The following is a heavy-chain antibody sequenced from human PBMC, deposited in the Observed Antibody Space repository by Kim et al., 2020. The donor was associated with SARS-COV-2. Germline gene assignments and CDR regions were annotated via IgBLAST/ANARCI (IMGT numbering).Heavy chain of an antibody. V-gene: IGHV1-3*01. J-gene: IGHJ4*02. D-gene: IGHD6-19*01. CDR3: AREPVAASCGH. CDR2: KT. Sequence: KTRYSQKFQARVSITRDTSATTAYLELSGLGSEDTAVYYCAREPVAASCGHWGQGTLVTVSS.